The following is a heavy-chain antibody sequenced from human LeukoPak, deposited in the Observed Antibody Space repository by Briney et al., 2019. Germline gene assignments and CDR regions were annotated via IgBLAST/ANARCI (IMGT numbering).Heavy chain of an antibody. CDR2: ISSDGGNK. Sequence: GGSLRLSCAASGFTFSNYPMYWVRQAPGKGLEWVAVISSDGGNKYYADSVKGRFTISRDNSKNALYLQMSSLRAEDTAVFYCARDGYYNMDNWGQGTLVTVSS. CDR3: ARDGYYNMDN. CDR1: GFTFSNYP. V-gene: IGHV3-30*04. D-gene: IGHD3-9*01. J-gene: IGHJ4*02.